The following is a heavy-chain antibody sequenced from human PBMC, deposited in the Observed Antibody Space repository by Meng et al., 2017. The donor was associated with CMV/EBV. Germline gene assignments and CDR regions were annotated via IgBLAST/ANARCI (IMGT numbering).Heavy chain of an antibody. Sequence: SGPTLVKPTQTLTLTCTFSGFSLSTSGVGVGWIRQPPGKALEWLALIYWNDDKRYSPSLKSRLTITKDTSKNQVVLTMTNMDPVDTATYYCAHTAGDYDFWSGYYQQNWFDPWGQGTLVTVSS. CDR2: IYWNDDK. CDR1: GFSLSTSGVG. CDR3: AHTAGDYDFWSGYYQQNWFDP. J-gene: IGHJ5*02. D-gene: IGHD3-3*01. V-gene: IGHV2-5*01.